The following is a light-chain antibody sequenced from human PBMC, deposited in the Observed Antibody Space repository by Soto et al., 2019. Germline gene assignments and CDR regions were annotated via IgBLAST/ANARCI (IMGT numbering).Light chain of an antibody. Sequence: EIVITQSLSTLSVSPGERATLSCRASQSVSNNLAWYQQKPGQAPRLLIYGASTRATGIPARFSGSGSETEFTLTISSLQSEDFAVYYCQQYNNWPPWTFGQGTKVDIK. V-gene: IGKV3D-15*01. CDR2: GAS. J-gene: IGKJ1*01. CDR3: QQYNNWPPWT. CDR1: QSVSNN.